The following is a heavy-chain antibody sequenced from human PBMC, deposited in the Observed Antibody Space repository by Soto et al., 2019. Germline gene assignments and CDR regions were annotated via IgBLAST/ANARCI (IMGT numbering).Heavy chain of an antibody. CDR3: ARDSSLQQLGY. CDR1: GGSVSSGDYY. V-gene: IGHV4-30-4*01. D-gene: IGHD6-13*01. Sequence: QVQLQESGPGLVKPSQTLSLTCTVSGGSVSSGDYYWSWIRQPPGKGLEWIGHIHYSGNTYYTTSFRSRGTLSMDTTNNQFSLKLSSVTAADTAVYYCARDSSLQQLGYWGQGTQVTVSS. CDR2: IHYSGNT. J-gene: IGHJ4*02.